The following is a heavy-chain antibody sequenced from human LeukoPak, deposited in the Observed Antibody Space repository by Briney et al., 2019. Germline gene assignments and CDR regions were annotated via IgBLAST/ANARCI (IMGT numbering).Heavy chain of an antibody. CDR1: GFTFSSYS. CDR2: ISSSSSSTI. V-gene: IGHV3-48*01. CDR3: ARDFSRHIVVVVAATHIRDDAFDI. D-gene: IGHD2-15*01. J-gene: IGHJ3*02. Sequence: GGSLRLSCAASGFTFSSYSMNWVRQAPGKGLEWVSYISSSSSSTIYYADSVKGRFTISRDNAKNSLYLQMNSLRAEDTAVYYCARDFSRHIVVVVAATHIRDDAFDIWGQGTMVTVSS.